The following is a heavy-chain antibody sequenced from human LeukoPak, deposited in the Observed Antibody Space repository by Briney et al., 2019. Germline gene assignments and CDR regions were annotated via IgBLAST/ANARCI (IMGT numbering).Heavy chain of an antibody. CDR1: GFTFRSYW. Sequence: GGSLRLSCTASGFTFRSYWMNWARQAPGKGLEWVTSINHNGNVNYYVDSVKGRFTISRDNAKNSLYLQMSNLRAEDTAVYFCARGGGLDVWGQGATVTVSS. D-gene: IGHD3-16*01. V-gene: IGHV3-7*03. CDR3: ARGGGLDV. J-gene: IGHJ6*02. CDR2: INHNGNVN.